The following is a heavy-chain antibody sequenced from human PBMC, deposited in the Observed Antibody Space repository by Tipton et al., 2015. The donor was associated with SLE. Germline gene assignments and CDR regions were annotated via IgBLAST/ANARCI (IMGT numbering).Heavy chain of an antibody. CDR2: ILTSGDT. V-gene: IGHV4-61*02. CDR3: ARGAAAGYYYYYYMDV. CDR1: GGSTNNNVYS. J-gene: IGHJ6*03. D-gene: IGHD6-13*01. Sequence: TLSLTCTVSGGSTNNNVYSRTWIRQPAGKGLEWIGRILTSGDTIYSPSLKSRVTISINTSKNQFSLRLNSVTASDTAVYYCARGAAAGYYYYYYMDVWGKGTTVTVSS.